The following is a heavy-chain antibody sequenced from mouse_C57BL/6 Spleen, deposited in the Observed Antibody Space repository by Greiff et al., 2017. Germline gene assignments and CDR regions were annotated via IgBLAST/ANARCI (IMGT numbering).Heavy chain of an antibody. V-gene: IGHV1-53*01. D-gene: IGHD1-2*01. J-gene: IGHJ4*01. Sequence: VQLQQPGTELVKPGASVKLSCKASGYPFTSYWMHWVKQRPGQGLEWIGNINPSNGGTNYNEKFKIKATLTVDKSSSTAYMQLSSLTSEDSAVYYCARSPILLRHMDYWGQGTSVTVSS. CDR3: ARSPILLRHMDY. CDR1: GYPFTSYW. CDR2: INPSNGGT.